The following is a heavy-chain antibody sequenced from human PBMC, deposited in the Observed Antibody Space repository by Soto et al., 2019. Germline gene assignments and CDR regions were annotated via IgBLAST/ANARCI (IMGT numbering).Heavy chain of an antibody. V-gene: IGHV1-2*04. CDR1: GYTFTGYY. CDR3: ARDSGVVCSGGSCYGAFDI. J-gene: IGHJ3*02. CDR2: INPNSGGT. Sequence: ASVKVSCKASGYTFTGYYMHWVRQAPGQGLEWMGWINPNSGGTNYAQKFQGWVTMTRDTSISTAYMELSRLRSDDTAVYYCARDSGVVCSGGSCYGAFDIWGQGTMVTVSS. D-gene: IGHD2-15*01.